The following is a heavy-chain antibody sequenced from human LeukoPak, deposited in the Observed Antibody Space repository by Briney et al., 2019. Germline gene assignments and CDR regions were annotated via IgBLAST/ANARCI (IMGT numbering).Heavy chain of an antibody. CDR1: GGSMSSGGYY. CDR3: ARAFPFDDYGDPDAFDI. D-gene: IGHD4-17*01. CDR2: FYYRGST. V-gene: IGHV4-31*03. Sequence: SETLSLTCTVSGGSMSSGGYYWSWIRQHPGKGLEWIGNFYYRGSTYYNPSLKSRVTISVDRSKNQFSLKLSSVTAADTAVYYCARAFPFDDYGDPDAFDIWGQGTMVTVSS. J-gene: IGHJ3*02.